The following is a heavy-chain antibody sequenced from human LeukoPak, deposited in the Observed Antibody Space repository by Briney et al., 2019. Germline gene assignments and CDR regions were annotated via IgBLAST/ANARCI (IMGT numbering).Heavy chain of an antibody. CDR3: ARLGIAAAFNWFDP. V-gene: IGHV4-34*01. CDR2: INHSGST. D-gene: IGHD6-13*01. CDR1: GGSFSGYY. Sequence: PSETLSLTCAVYGGSFSGYYWSWIRQPPGKGLEWIGEINHSGSTNYNPSLKSRVTISVDTSKNQFSLKLSSVTAADTAVYYCARLGIAAAFNWFDPWGQGTLVTVSS. J-gene: IGHJ5*02.